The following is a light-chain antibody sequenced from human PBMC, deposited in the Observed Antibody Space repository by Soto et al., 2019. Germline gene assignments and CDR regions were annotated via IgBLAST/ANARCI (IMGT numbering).Light chain of an antibody. V-gene: IGLV2-14*01. CDR3: QSFDSSRIGLL. CDR1: SSDVGGHNS. Sequence: QSVLTQPASVSGSPGQSITISCTGTSSDVGGHNSVAWYQHNPGKAPKLMIYDVSNRPSGVSSRFSASKSGNTASLSISGLQAEDEADYYCQSFDSSRIGLLFGGGTKLTVL. J-gene: IGLJ2*01. CDR2: DVS.